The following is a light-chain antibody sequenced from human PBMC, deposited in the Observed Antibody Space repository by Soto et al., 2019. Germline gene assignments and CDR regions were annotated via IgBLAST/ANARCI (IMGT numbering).Light chain of an antibody. Sequence: QSVLTQPPSASGTPGQRVTSSCSGSSSNIGSNYVYWYQQLPGTAPKLLIYRNNQRPSGVPDRFSCSKSGTSASLAISGLRSADEAAYYCAAWYDSLSGVVFGGGTKLTVL. CDR1: SSNIGSNY. CDR3: AAWYDSLSGVV. CDR2: RNN. V-gene: IGLV1-47*01. J-gene: IGLJ2*01.